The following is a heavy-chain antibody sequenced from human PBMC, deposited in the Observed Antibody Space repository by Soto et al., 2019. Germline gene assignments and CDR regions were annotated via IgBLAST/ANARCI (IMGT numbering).Heavy chain of an antibody. CDR3: ARDHGVYSYGYYHYYGMDV. CDR2: ISYDGSNK. D-gene: IGHD5-18*01. CDR1: GFTFSSYA. V-gene: IGHV3-30-3*01. J-gene: IGHJ6*02. Sequence: QVQLVESGGGVVQPGRSLRLSCAASGFTFSSYAMHWVRQAPGKGLEWVAVISYDGSNKYYADSVKGRFTISRDNSNNPLYLQMNSLRAEDTAVYYCARDHGVYSYGYYHYYGMDVWGRGTTVTVSS.